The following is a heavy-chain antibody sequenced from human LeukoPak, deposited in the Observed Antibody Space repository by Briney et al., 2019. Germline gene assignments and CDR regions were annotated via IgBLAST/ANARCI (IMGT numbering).Heavy chain of an antibody. CDR3: ARGYSSSWYYY. D-gene: IGHD6-13*01. CDR1: GGSITSYY. V-gene: IGHV4-59*12. Sequence: KPSETLSLTCTVSGGSITSYYWSWIRQPPGKGLEWIGYIYYSGSTNYNPSLKSRVTISVDTSKNQFSLKLSSVTAADTAVYYCARGYSSSWYYYWGQGTLVTVSS. J-gene: IGHJ4*02. CDR2: IYYSGST.